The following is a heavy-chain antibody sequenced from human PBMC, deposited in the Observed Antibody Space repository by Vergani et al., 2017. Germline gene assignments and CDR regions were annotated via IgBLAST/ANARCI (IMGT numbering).Heavy chain of an antibody. CDR2: ISYDGTKK. D-gene: IGHD1-1*01. CDR3: ATKSCGTPGCQIGYFRE. Sequence: QVHLVVSGGGVVQPGRSLRLSCVVSGFTSSYYGMHWVRQAPGKGLEWVAVISYDGTKKYYADSVKGRFTISRDNSKSTLYLQMNSLRTEDTAVYYCATKSCGTPGCQIGYFREWGQGTLVTVSS. CDR1: GFTSSYYG. V-gene: IGHV3-30*03. J-gene: IGHJ1*01.